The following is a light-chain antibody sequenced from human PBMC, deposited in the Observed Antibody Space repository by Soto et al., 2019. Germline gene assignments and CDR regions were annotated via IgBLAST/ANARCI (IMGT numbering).Light chain of an antibody. J-gene: IGLJ3*02. CDR2: EVN. CDR3: SSYTSSSTLV. CDR1: SRDVGSYKY. V-gene: IGLV2-14*01. Sequence: QSALTQPASVSGSPGQSITISCTGTSRDVGSYKYVSWYQQHPGKAPKLMIFEVNSRPSGVSNRFSGSKSGNTASLTISGLQAEDEADYYCSSYTSSSTLVFGGGTKLTVL.